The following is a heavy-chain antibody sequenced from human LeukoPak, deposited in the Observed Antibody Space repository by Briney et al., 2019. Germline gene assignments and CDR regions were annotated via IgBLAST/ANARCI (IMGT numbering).Heavy chain of an antibody. D-gene: IGHD1-20*01. CDR1: GGSISSYY. CDR3: ARGWGVTGTTFDY. J-gene: IGHJ4*02. CDR2: IYYSGST. V-gene: IGHV4-59*01. Sequence: PSETLSLTCTVSGGSISSYYWSWIRQPPGKGLEWIGYIYYSGSTNYNPSLKSRVTISVDPSKNQFSLKLSSVTAADTAVYYCARGWGVTGTTFDYWGQGTLVTVSS.